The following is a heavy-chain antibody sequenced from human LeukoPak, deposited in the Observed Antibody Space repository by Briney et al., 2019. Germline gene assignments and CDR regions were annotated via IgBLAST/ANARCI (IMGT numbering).Heavy chain of an antibody. Sequence: GGSLRLSCAASGFTFGTYSMHWVRQAPGKGLEWVAIISSAGTIINYADSVRGRFSISRDNSRNTLYLQMDSLRTEDTAVYYCAKDQRWLVDYWGQGTLVTVSS. V-gene: IGHV3-30-3*01. D-gene: IGHD6-19*01. CDR3: AKDQRWLVDY. J-gene: IGHJ4*02. CDR1: GFTFGTYS. CDR2: ISSAGTII.